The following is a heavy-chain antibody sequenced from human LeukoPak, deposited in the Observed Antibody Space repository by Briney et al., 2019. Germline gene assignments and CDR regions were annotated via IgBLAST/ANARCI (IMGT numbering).Heavy chain of an antibody. Sequence: GGSLRLSCAASGFTFSSYSMNWVRQAPGKGLEWVSSISSSSSYIYYADSVKGRFTISRDSAKNSLYLQMNSLRAEDTAVYYCAREIGGNDYGDYGDESFDYWGQGTLVTVSS. J-gene: IGHJ4*02. CDR3: AREIGGNDYGDYGDESFDY. CDR2: ISSSSSYI. V-gene: IGHV3-21*01. D-gene: IGHD4-17*01. CDR1: GFTFSSYS.